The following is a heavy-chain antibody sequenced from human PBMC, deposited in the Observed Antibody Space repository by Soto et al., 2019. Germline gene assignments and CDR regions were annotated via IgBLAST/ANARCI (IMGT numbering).Heavy chain of an antibody. D-gene: IGHD3-16*02. J-gene: IGHJ4*02. CDR2: ISYDGSNK. CDR3: ARDRRSLVDY. Sequence: VQLLESGGGLVQPGGSLRLSCAASGFTFSSYAMHWVRQAPGKGLEWVAVISYDGSNKYYADSVKGRFTISRDNSKNTLYLQMNSLRAEDTAVYYCARDRRSLVDYWGQGTLVTVSS. V-gene: IGHV3-30-3*01. CDR1: GFTFSSYA.